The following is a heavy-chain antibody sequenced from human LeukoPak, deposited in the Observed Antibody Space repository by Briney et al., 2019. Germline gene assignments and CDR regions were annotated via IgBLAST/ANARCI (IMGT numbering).Heavy chain of an antibody. J-gene: IGHJ4*02. CDR3: ATGQGIAAAGSGY. V-gene: IGHV3-21*01. Sequence: GSLRLSCAASGFSFSMYSMSWIRQAPGKGLEWVSSISSSSSYIYYADSVKGRFTISRDNAKNSLYLQMNSLRAEDTAVYYCATGQGIAAAGSGYWGQGTLVTVSS. CDR1: GFSFSMYS. CDR2: ISSSSSYI. D-gene: IGHD6-13*01.